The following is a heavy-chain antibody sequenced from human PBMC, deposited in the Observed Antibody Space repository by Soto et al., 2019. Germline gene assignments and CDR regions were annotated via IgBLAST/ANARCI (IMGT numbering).Heavy chain of an antibody. V-gene: IGHV4-59*01. Sequence: SETLSLTCTVSGGSISSYYWSWIRQPPGKGLEWIGYIYYSGSTNYNPSLKSRVTISVDTSKNQFSLKLSSVTAADTAVYYCARQAGRDGYYYYYMDVWGKGTTVTVSS. CDR3: ARQAGRDGYYYYYMDV. D-gene: IGHD3-10*01. CDR1: GGSISSYY. CDR2: IYYSGST. J-gene: IGHJ6*03.